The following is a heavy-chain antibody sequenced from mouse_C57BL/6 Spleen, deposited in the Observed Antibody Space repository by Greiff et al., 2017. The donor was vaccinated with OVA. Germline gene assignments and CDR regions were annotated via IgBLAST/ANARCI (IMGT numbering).Heavy chain of an antibody. CDR2: IWRGGST. J-gene: IGHJ3*01. D-gene: IGHD1-1*01. CDR3: AKSYGSSSNWFAY. V-gene: IGHV2-5*01. CDR1: GFSLTSYG. Sequence: QVQLQQPGPGLVQPSQSLSITCTVSGFSLTSYGVHWVRQSPGKGLEWLGVIWRGGSTDYNAAFMSRRSITQDKAKGQVFCKMNSLQADDTAIYYCAKSYGSSSNWFAYWGQGTLVTVSA.